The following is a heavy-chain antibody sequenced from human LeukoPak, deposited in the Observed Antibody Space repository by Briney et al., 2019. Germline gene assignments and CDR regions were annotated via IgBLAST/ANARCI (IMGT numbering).Heavy chain of an antibody. CDR2: ISAYNGNT. J-gene: IGHJ5*02. D-gene: IGHD6-13*01. CDR1: GYTFTSYG. V-gene: IGHV1-18*01. Sequence: ASVKVSCRTSGYTFTSYGISWVRQAPGQGLEWMGWISAYNGNTNYAQNLQGRVTMTTDTSTTTAYMELRSLRSDDTAVYYCVRGAFQWQQLGSPKYNWFDPWGQGTLVTVSS. CDR3: VRGAFQWQQLGSPKYNWFDP.